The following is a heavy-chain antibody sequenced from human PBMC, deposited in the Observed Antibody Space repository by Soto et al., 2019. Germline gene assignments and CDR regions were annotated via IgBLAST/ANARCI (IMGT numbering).Heavy chain of an antibody. D-gene: IGHD2-15*01. CDR2: ISAHNGTT. J-gene: IGHJ4*02. Sequence: QVHLVQSGAEVKKPGASVKVSCKGSGYDFTTYGITWVRQAPGQGLEWMARISAHNGTTDYAQKLQGRVTVTRDTSTSTAYMELRSLRSDDTAVYYCASGRYGDYWGQGALVTVSS. CDR3: ASGRYGDY. CDR1: GYDFTTYG. V-gene: IGHV1-18*01.